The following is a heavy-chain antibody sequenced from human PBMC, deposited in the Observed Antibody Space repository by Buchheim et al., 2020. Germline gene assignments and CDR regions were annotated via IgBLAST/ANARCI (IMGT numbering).Heavy chain of an antibody. CDR1: GFIFSSYS. V-gene: IGHV3-21*01. CDR2: ISSSSSYI. D-gene: IGHD3-22*01. Sequence: EVQLVESGGGLVKPGGSLRLSCAASGFIFSSYSMNWVRQAPGKGLEWVSSISSSSSYIYYADSVKGRFTISRDNAKNSRYLQMNSLRAEDTAVYYCARITYYYDSSGYYYVGGGYFGYWGQGTL. CDR3: ARITYYYDSSGYYYVGGGYFGY. J-gene: IGHJ4*02.